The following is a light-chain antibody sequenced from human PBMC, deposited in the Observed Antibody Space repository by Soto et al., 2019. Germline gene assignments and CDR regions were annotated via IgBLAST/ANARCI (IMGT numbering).Light chain of an antibody. CDR2: EGS. CDR1: NSDVGSYNF. CDR3: CSYAGSSTYV. V-gene: IGLV2-23*01. Sequence: QSVLTQPASVSGSPGQAITISCTGTNSDVGSYNFVSWYQQHPGKAPKVIIYEGSKRPSGVSNRFSGSKSGNTASLTISGLQAEDEADYYCCSYAGSSTYVFGTGTKLTVL. J-gene: IGLJ1*01.